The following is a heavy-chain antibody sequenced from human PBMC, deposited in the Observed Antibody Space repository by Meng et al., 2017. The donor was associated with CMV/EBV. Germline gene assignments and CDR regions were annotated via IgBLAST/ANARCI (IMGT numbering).Heavy chain of an antibody. CDR3: ARALRIAAPGTPYGWFDP. J-gene: IGHJ5*02. CDR2: ISAYKGNT. Sequence: ASVKVSCKASGYTFTSYGISWVRQAPGQGLEGMGWISAYKGNTHYAQKLQGRVTMTTDTSTSTAYMELRRLRSEDPAVYYCARALRIAAPGTPYGWFDPWGQGTLVTVSS. D-gene: IGHD6-13*01. CDR1: GYTFTSYG. V-gene: IGHV1-18*01.